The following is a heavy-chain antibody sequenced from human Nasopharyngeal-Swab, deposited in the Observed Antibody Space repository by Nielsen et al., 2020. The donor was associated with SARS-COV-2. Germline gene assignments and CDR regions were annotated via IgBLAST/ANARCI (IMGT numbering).Heavy chain of an antibody. J-gene: IGHJ4*02. V-gene: IGHV4-39*01. Sequence: WIRQPPGKGLEWIGSIYYSGSTYYNPSLKSRVTISVDTSKNQFSLKLSSVTAADTAAYYCASLYYYDSSGLGYWGQGTLVTVSS. CDR2: IYYSGST. D-gene: IGHD3-22*01. CDR3: ASLYYYDSSGLGY.